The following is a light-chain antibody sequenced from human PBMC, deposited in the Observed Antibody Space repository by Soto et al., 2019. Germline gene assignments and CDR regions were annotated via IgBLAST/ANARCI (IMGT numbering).Light chain of an antibody. V-gene: IGLV1-44*01. Sequence: QSALTQPPSASGTPGQRVTISCSGSSSNIGSNTVNWYQQLPGTAPKLLIYSNNQRPSGVPDRFSGSKSGTSASLAISGLQSEDEAGCYCAAWDDSLNGYVFGTGTKVPV. CDR2: SNN. J-gene: IGLJ1*01. CDR1: SSNIGSNT. CDR3: AAWDDSLNGYV.